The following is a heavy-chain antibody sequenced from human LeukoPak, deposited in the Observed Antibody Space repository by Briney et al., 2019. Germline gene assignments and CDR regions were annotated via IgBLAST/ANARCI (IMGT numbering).Heavy chain of an antibody. J-gene: IGHJ3*02. D-gene: IGHD3-22*01. CDR1: GGSISSSSYY. V-gene: IGHV4-39*07. CDR2: IYYSGST. Sequence: PSETLSLTCTVSGGSISSSSYYWGWIRQPPGKGLEWIGSIYYSGSTYYNPSLKSRVTISVGTSKNQFSLKLSSVTAADTAVYYCARDSTMIVVVKPLLDAFDIWGQGTMVTVSS. CDR3: ARDSTMIVVVKPLLDAFDI.